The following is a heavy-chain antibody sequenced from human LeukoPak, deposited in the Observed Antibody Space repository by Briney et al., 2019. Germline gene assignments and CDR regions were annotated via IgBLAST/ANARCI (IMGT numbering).Heavy chain of an antibody. Sequence: GGSLRLSCAASGSTFSSYSMNWVRQAPGKGLEWVSSISSSSSYIYYADSVKGRFTISRDNAKNSLYLQMNSLRAEDTAVYYCARGDTIFGVVIIPGGSGKPSFDYWGQGTLVTVSS. CDR3: ARGDTIFGVVIIPGGSGKPSFDY. J-gene: IGHJ4*02. CDR1: GSTFSSYS. V-gene: IGHV3-21*01. D-gene: IGHD3-3*01. CDR2: ISSSSSYI.